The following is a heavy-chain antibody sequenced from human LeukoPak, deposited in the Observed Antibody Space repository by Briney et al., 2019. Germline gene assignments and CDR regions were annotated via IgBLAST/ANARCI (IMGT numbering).Heavy chain of an antibody. V-gene: IGHV3-33*01. D-gene: IGHD5-18*01. CDR2: IWFDGSDK. CDR3: ARGRYSYGQTFCDY. J-gene: IGHJ4*02. CDR1: GFRFSDYG. Sequence: GGSLRLSCAASGFRFSDYGMHWVRQAPGKGLELLTVIWFDGSDKYYADSVEGRFTISRDNSKNTLYLQMNGLRAEDTALYYCARGRYSYGQTFCDYWGQGTLVTVSS.